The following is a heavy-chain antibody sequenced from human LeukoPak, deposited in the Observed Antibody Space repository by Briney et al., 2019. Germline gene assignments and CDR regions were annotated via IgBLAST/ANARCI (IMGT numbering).Heavy chain of an antibody. CDR1: GFIFYDYG. V-gene: IGHV3-20*04. CDR2: INWNGGST. D-gene: IGHD3-10*01. Sequence: GGSLRLSCAASGFIFYDYGMSWVRHAPGKGLEWVSGINWNGGSTGYADSVKGRFTISRDNAKNSLYLQMNSLRAEDTALYYCARAGGPYGSGKEYYFDYWGQGTLVTVSS. J-gene: IGHJ4*02. CDR3: ARAGGPYGSGKEYYFDY.